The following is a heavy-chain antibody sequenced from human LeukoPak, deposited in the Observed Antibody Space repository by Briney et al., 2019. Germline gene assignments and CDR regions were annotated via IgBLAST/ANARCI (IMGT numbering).Heavy chain of an antibody. J-gene: IGHJ4*02. CDR3: ARDLAHSSSAGVYDY. Sequence: ASVKVSCKASGYTFTSYGISWVRQAPGQGLEWMGWISAYNGNTNYAQKLQGRVTMTTDTSTSTAYMELRSLRSDDTAVYYCARDLAHSSSAGVYDYWGQGTLVTVSS. CDR1: GYTFTSYG. D-gene: IGHD6-6*01. CDR2: ISAYNGNT. V-gene: IGHV1-18*01.